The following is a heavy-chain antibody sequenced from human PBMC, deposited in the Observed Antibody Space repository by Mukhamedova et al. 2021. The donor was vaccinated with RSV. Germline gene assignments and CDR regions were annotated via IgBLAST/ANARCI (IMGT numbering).Heavy chain of an antibody. V-gene: IGHV3-49*02. CDR3: TRDQGYFDY. Sequence: APGKGLEWVGFIRSKAYGGTTEYAASVKGRFTIPRDDSKSIAYLQMNSLKTEDTAVYYCTRDQGYFDYWGQGTPVTVSS. CDR2: IRSKAYGGTT. J-gene: IGHJ4*02.